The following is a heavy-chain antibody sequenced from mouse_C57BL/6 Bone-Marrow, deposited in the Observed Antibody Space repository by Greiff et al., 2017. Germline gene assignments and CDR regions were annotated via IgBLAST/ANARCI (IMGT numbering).Heavy chain of an antibody. V-gene: IGHV1-81*01. Sequence: QVQLQQPGAELARPGASVKLSCKASGYTFTSYGISWVKQRTGQGLEWIGEIYPRSGNTYYNEKFKGKATLTADKSSSTAYMELRSLTSEDSAVYFCAGGLRRWFAYWGQGTLVTVSA. CDR2: IYPRSGNT. CDR3: AGGLRRWFAY. CDR1: GYTFTSYG. J-gene: IGHJ3*01. D-gene: IGHD2-4*01.